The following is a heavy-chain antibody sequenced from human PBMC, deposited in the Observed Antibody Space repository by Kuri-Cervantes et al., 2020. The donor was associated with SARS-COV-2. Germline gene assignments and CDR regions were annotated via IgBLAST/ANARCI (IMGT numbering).Heavy chain of an antibody. Sequence: GGSLRLSCAASGFTFSSYAMSWVRQAPGKGLEWVSAISGPGSSTHYADSVKGRFTISRDNSKNTMYLQMNSLRAEDTAVYYCAKDSASAGFDYWGQGTLVTVSS. CDR2: ISGPGSST. CDR3: AKDSASAGFDY. V-gene: IGHV3-23*01. J-gene: IGHJ4*02. D-gene: IGHD6-13*01. CDR1: GFTFSSYA.